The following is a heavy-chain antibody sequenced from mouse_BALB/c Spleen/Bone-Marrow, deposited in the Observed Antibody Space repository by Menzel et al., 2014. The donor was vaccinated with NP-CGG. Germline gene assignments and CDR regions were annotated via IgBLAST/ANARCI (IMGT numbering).Heavy chain of an antibody. CDR2: ISSGGGYT. CDR3: TRQRSWDHYAMDY. J-gene: IGHJ4*01. V-gene: IGHV5-6*01. D-gene: IGHD1-1*01. Sequence: EVQLQESGGDLVKPGGSLKLSCAASGFTFSTYGMSWVRPTPDKRLEWVATISSGGGYTYYPDSVKGRFTISRDNANNTLYLQMSSLKSEDTAMYYCTRQRSWDHYAMDYWGQGTSVTVSS. CDR1: GFTFSTYG.